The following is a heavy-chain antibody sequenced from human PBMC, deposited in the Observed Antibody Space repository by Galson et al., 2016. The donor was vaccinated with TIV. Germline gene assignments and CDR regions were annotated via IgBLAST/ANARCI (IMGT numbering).Heavy chain of an antibody. CDR3: AKDGRGYYYYMDV. CDR1: GFMFSDYY. J-gene: IGHJ6*03. CDR2: ISSNGNTI. Sequence: SLRLSCAASGFMFSDYYMNWIRQAPGKGLEWVSYISSNGNTIYYADSVKGRFTISRDNAKNSLYLQMNSLRAEDTAVYYCAKDGRGYYYYMDVWGNGTTVTVSS. V-gene: IGHV3-11*04. D-gene: IGHD1-26*01.